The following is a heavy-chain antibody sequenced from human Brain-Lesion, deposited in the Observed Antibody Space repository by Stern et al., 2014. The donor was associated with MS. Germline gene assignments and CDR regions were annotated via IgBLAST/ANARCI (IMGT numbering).Heavy chain of an antibody. CDR3: ATYYYDSTGYNDF. D-gene: IGHD3-22*01. V-gene: IGHV1-2*04. Sequence: VQLVESGAEVKKPGASVKVSCKASGYTFTGYYMHSARQAPGQGPEWKGWINPKSGGTNYAQKFQGWVTMTRDTSINTAYMELSRLRSDDTAVYYCATYYYDSTGYNDFWGQGTLVTVSS. J-gene: IGHJ4*02. CDR2: INPKSGGT. CDR1: GYTFTGYY.